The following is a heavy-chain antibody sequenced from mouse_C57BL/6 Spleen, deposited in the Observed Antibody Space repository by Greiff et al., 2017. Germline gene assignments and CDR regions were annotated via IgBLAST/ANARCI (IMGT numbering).Heavy chain of an antibody. CDR2: ISRGSSTI. Sequence: EVLLVESGGGLVKPGGSLKLSCAASGFTFSDYGMHWVRQAPEKGLEWVAYISRGSSTIYYADTVKGRFTISRDNAKNTLFLQMTSLRSEDTAMYYCARKWGLYFYAMDYWGQGTSVTVSS. V-gene: IGHV5-17*01. J-gene: IGHJ4*01. D-gene: IGHD1-3*01. CDR3: ARKWGLYFYAMDY. CDR1: GFTFSDYG.